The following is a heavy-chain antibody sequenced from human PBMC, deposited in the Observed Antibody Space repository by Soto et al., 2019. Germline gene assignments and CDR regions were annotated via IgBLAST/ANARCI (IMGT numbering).Heavy chain of an antibody. CDR3: ARSPRSYYYDSSGYFSAFDY. D-gene: IGHD3-22*01. CDR2: INPNSGGT. Sequence: ASVKVSCKASGYTFTGYYMHWVRQAPGQGLEWMGWINPNSGGTNYAQKFQGWVTMTRDTSISTAYMELSRLRSDDTAVYYCARSPRSYYYDSSGYFSAFDYWGQGTLVTVSS. J-gene: IGHJ4*02. CDR1: GYTFTGYY. V-gene: IGHV1-2*04.